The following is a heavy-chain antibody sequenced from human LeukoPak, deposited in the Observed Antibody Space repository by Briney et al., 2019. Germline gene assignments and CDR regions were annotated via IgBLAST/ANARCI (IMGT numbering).Heavy chain of an antibody. CDR1: GFAVNSQD. Sequence: GGSLRLSCAASGFAVNSQDMNWIRQAPGKGLEWVALIYISGITKYADSVQGRFTISRDSSKNTLDIQMSSLRAEDKAIYYFASPNPPYCGQGPLVTASS. V-gene: IGHV3-66*01. J-gene: IGHJ4*02. CDR2: IYISGIT. CDR3: ASPNPPY.